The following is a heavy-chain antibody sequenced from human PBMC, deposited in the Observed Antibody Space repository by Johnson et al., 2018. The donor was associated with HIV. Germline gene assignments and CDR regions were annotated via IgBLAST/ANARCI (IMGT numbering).Heavy chain of an antibody. J-gene: IGHJ3*01. CDR3: ASEVKAFDF. CDR1: GFTFSSYA. V-gene: IGHV3-30*04. D-gene: IGHD3-22*01. CDR2: ISYDGSNK. Sequence: QVQLVESGGGVVQPGRSLRLSCAVSGFTFSSYAMHWVRQAPGKGLEWVAVISYDGSNKYYADSVKGRFTISRDNSKTRLYLQMHGLRAEDTAVYYCASEVKAFDFWGQGTMVTVS.